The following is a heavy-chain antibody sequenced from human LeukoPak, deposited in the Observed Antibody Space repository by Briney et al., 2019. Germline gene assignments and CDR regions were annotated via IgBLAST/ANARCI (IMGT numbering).Heavy chain of an antibody. CDR1: GYTFTSYY. CDR3: ARMAPHYDILTGYYFNASGRWWFDP. CDR2: INPSGGST. V-gene: IGHV1-46*01. J-gene: IGHJ5*02. Sequence: ASVKVSRKASGYTFTSYYMHWVRQAPGQGLGWMGIINPSGGSTSYAQKFQGRVTMTRDTSTSTVYMELSSLRSEGTAVYYCARMAPHYDILTGYYFNASGRWWFDPWGQGTLVTVSS. D-gene: IGHD3-9*01.